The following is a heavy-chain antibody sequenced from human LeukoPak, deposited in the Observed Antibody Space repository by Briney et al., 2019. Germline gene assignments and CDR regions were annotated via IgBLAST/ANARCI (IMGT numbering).Heavy chain of an antibody. CDR1: GFTFSSYD. CDR3: AKLGGQEVYNYYVGV. CDR2: IGTAGDT. Sequence: GGSLRLSCAASGFTFSSYDMHWVRQATGKGLEWVSAIGTAGDTYYPGSVKGRFTISRENAKNSLYLQMNSLRAGDTAVYYCAKLGGQEVYNYYVGVWGKGTTVAVSS. J-gene: IGHJ6*03. D-gene: IGHD3-16*01. V-gene: IGHV3-13*01.